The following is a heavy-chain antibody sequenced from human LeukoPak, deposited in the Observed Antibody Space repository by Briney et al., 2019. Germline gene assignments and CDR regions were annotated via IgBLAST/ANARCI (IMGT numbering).Heavy chain of an antibody. CDR2: IYYSGST. J-gene: IGHJ3*02. Sequence: SETLSLTCTVSGGSISSYYWSWIRQTPGKGLEWIGYIYYSGSTNYNPSLKSRVTISVDTSKNQFSLKLSSVTAADTAVHYCARVNGPYCGGDCSPIWGQGTMVTVSS. V-gene: IGHV4-59*01. D-gene: IGHD2-21*02. CDR3: ARVNGPYCGGDCSPI. CDR1: GGSISSYY.